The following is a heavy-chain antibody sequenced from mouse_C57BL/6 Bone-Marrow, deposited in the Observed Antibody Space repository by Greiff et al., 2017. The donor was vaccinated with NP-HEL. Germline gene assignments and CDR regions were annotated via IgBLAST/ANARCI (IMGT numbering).Heavy chain of an antibody. V-gene: IGHV5-4*03. J-gene: IGHJ3*01. D-gene: IGHD2-5*01. CDR3: ARYSNWASWFAY. CDR1: GFTFSSYA. CDR2: ISDGGRDK. Sequence: EVMLVESGGGLVKPGGSLKLSCAASGFTFSSYAMSWVRQTPEKRLEWVATISDGGRDKDEPENVKGRFTSYRYNAKNNLYLQMSHLKSEDTAMYYCARYSNWASWFAYWGQGTLVTVSA.